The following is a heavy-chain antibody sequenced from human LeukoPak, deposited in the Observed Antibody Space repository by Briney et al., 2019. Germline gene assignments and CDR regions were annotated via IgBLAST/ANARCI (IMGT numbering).Heavy chain of an antibody. Sequence: GASVKVSCKASGYTFTGYYMHWVRQAPGQGLEWMGWINPNSGGTNYAQKFQGRVTMTRDTSISTAYMELSRLRSDDTAVYYCARVEYSSGWYPFDYWGQGTLVTVSS. D-gene: IGHD6-19*01. J-gene: IGHJ4*02. CDR3: ARVEYSSGWYPFDY. CDR1: GYTFTGYY. CDR2: INPNSGGT. V-gene: IGHV1-2*02.